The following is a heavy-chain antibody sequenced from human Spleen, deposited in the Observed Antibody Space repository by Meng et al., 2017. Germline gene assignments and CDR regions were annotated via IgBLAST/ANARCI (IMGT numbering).Heavy chain of an antibody. Sequence: GGSLRLSCAASGLTFRIHDMHWVRQAPGKGLEWVSSISTMSSYIFYADSVMGRFTISRDNSKNTLYLQMNSLRAEDTAVYYCAKDGGSGSYGAFDIWGQGTMVPSPQ. CDR3: AKDGGSGSYGAFDI. D-gene: IGHD3-10*01. V-gene: IGHV3-21*04. CDR2: ISTMSSYI. J-gene: IGHJ3*02. CDR1: GLTFRIHD.